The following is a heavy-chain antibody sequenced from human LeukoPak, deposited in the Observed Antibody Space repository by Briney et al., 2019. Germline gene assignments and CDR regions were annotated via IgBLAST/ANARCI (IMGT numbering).Heavy chain of an antibody. CDR1: GFTFSRYT. J-gene: IGHJ5*02. CDR2: ISGDSKYI. D-gene: IGHD1-1*01. CDR3: TRVAQSGPTGWFDP. Sequence: PGGSLRLSCAGSGFTFSRYTFNWVRQAPGRGLEWVSAISGDSKYIYYADSVKGRFTISRDNPGNVVYLQMDSLRAEDTAVYYCTRVAQSGPTGWFDPWGQGTLVTVSS. V-gene: IGHV3-21*01.